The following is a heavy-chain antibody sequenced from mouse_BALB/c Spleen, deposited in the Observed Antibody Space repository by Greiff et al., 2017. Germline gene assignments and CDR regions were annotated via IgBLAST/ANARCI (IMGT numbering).Heavy chain of an antibody. CDR2: IRLKSDNYAT. Sequence: DVMLVESGGGLVQPGGSMKLSCVASGFTFSSYWMSWVRQSPEKGLEWVAEIRLKSDNYATHYAESVKGKFTISRDDSKSRLYLQMNSLRAEDTGIYYCTRLLRYYFDYWGQGTTLTVSS. D-gene: IGHD1-1*01. CDR3: TRLLRYYFDY. V-gene: IGHV6-6*02. J-gene: IGHJ2*01. CDR1: GFTFSSYW.